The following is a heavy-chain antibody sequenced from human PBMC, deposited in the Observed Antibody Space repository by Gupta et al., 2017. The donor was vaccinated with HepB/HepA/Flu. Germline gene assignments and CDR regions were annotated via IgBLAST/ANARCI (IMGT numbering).Heavy chain of an antibody. D-gene: IGHD1-1*01. Sequence: QVQLVQSGAEVKKPGASVKASCKASGYPFINYSISWVRQAPGQGLEWMGWISAYNGNTNYAQKVQDRVTMTTDTSTTTAYMELKSLRFDDTAVYYCARGTLEFDYWGQGTLVTVSS. CDR2: ISAYNGNT. CDR1: GYPFINYS. J-gene: IGHJ4*02. CDR3: ARGTLEFDY. V-gene: IGHV1-18*01.